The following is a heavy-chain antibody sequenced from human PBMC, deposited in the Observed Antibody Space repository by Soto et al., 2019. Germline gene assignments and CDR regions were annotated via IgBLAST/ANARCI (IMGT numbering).Heavy chain of an antibody. CDR3: ARPDEGGYASNDHYYYALDA. V-gene: IGHV1-69*01. J-gene: IGHJ6*02. Sequence: QVQLVQSGAEVKKPGSSVKVSCKASGGTFRSSSISCVRQAPGQGLEWLGGSIPIFDITNYAQKFHGRVTITADESTSTAYMELISLGSDDTAVYYCARPDEGGYASNDHYYYALDAWGQGTTVTV. D-gene: IGHD1-1*01. CDR2: SIPIFDIT. CDR1: GGTFRSSS.